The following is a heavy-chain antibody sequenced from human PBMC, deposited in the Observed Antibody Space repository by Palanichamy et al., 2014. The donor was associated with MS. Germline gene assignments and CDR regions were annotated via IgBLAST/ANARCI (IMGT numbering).Heavy chain of an antibody. V-gene: IGHV3-30*04. CDR3: ARDVLGYCSGGSCYTDAFDI. D-gene: IGHD2-15*01. J-gene: IGHJ3*02. CDR1: IHFSSYA. Sequence: SGGGPVVRASGGSLETLLCSLWIHFSSYAMHWVGQAPGKGLEWVAVISYDGSNKYYADSVKGRFTISRDNSKNTLYLQMNSLRAEDTAVYYCARDVLGYCSGGSCYTDAFDIWGQGTMVTVSS. CDR2: ISYDGSNK.